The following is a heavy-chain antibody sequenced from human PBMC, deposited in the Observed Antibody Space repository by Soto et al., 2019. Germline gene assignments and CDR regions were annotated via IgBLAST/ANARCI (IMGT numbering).Heavy chain of an antibody. CDR2: INAGNGDT. J-gene: IGHJ4*02. CDR1: GYTFTSYP. V-gene: IGHV1-3*01. D-gene: IGHD3-22*01. CDR3: ARDWTHYDSSGPGDY. Sequence: RASVKVSCKASGYTFTSYPMHWVRQAPGQGLEWMGWINAGNGDTKYSQKFQGRVTITRDTSANTAYMELGSLRSEDTAVFYCARDWTHYDSSGPGDYWGQGXLVTVYS.